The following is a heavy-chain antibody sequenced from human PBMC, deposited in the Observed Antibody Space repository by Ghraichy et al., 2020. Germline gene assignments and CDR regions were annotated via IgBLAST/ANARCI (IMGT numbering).Heavy chain of an antibody. V-gene: IGHV4-4*07. CDR3: ARAAWEPLTRNYYELDV. Sequence: SETLSLTCTVSGDSISSYYWYWIRQPAGKGLEWIGRIYTTGSTDYNPSLESRVTMSVDTSKKQISLELRSVSAADTAVYYCARAAWEPLTRNYYELDVWGQGTTVTVSS. D-gene: IGHD1-14*01. CDR2: IYTTGST. J-gene: IGHJ6*02. CDR1: GDSISSYY.